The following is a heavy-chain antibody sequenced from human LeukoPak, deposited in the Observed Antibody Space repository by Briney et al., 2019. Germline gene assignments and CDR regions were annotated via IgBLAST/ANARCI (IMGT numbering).Heavy chain of an antibody. CDR2: IKQDGSEK. CDR3: AREMDDIVVVPAAMDY. D-gene: IGHD2-2*01. Sequence: GGSLRLSCAASRFTFSSYWMSWVRQAPGKGLEWVANIKQDGSEKYYVDSVKGRFTISRDNAKNSLYLQMNSLRAEDTAVYYCAREMDDIVVVPAAMDYWGQGTLVTVSS. CDR1: RFTFSSYW. V-gene: IGHV3-7*01. J-gene: IGHJ4*02.